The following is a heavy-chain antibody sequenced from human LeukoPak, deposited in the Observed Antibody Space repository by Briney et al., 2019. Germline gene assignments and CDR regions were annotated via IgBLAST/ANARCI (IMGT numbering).Heavy chain of an antibody. CDR2: IHYSGST. CDR3: ARVQVAGTRDAFDI. D-gene: IGHD6-19*01. Sequence: SETLSLTCTVSGGSINSYYWSWIRQPPGKGLEWAGQIHYSGSTNYNPSLKSRVTISVDTSKNQFSLKLSSVTAADTAVYYCARVQVAGTRDAFDIWGQGTMVTVSS. V-gene: IGHV4-59*13. J-gene: IGHJ3*02. CDR1: GGSINSYY.